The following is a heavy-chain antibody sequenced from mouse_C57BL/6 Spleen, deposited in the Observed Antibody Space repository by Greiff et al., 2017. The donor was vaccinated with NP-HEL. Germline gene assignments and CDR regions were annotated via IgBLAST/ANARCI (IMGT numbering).Heavy chain of an antibody. CDR3: DLCGRCPLDY. J-gene: IGHJ4*01. Sequence: EVQLQQSGPELVKPGASVKLSCKASGYTFTDYYMNWVKQSHGKSLEWIGDINPNNGGTSYNQKFKGKATLTVDKSSSTAYMELRSLTSEDSAVYDCDLCGRCPLDYWGQGTSVTVSS. CDR2: INPNNGGT. D-gene: IGHD6-1*01. V-gene: IGHV1-26*01. CDR1: GYTFTDYY.